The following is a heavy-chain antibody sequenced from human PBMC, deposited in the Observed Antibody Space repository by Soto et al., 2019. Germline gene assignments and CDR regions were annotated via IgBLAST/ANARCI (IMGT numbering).Heavy chain of an antibody. Sequence: QVQLVQSGAAVKKPGASVKVSCKASGYTFSDYYMHWVRQAPGQGLEWMGWINPNSGATSYSQKFQGRVTMTSDTSIRTGYMALSRLRSDDTAVDYCARVRHSGYDSDFEYWGQGTLVTVSS. J-gene: IGHJ4*02. CDR3: ARVRHSGYDSDFEY. V-gene: IGHV1-2*02. D-gene: IGHD5-12*01. CDR1: GYTFSDYY. CDR2: INPNSGAT.